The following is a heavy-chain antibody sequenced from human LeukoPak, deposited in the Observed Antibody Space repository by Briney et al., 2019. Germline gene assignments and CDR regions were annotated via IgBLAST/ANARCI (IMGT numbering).Heavy chain of an antibody. CDR2: ISGSGGST. CDR3: AKDQEYYFKSEYFQH. V-gene: IGHV3-23*01. D-gene: IGHD3-10*01. J-gene: IGHJ1*01. CDR1: GFTFSRYA. Sequence: GGSLRLSCAVSGFTFSRYAMSWVRQAPGKGLEWVSGISGSGGSTYYADSVKGRFTISRDNSKNTLYLQMKSLRAEDTAVYYCAKDQEYYFKSEYFQHWGQGTLVTVSS.